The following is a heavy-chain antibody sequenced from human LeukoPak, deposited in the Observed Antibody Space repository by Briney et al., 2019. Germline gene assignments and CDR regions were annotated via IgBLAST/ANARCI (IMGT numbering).Heavy chain of an antibody. J-gene: IGHJ3*02. CDR1: GFTFSSYG. Sequence: PGGSLRLSCAASGFTFSSYGMHWVRQAPGKGLEWVAVISYDGSNKYYADSVKGRITISRDNAKNSLYLQMNSLRVEDTAVYFCARWGSELPDDAFDIWGQGTMVTVSS. CDR2: ISYDGSNK. V-gene: IGHV3-30*03. CDR3: ARWGSELPDDAFDI. D-gene: IGHD6-25*01.